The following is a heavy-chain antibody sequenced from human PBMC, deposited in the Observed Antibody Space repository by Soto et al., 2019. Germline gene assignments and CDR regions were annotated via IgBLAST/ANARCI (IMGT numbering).Heavy chain of an antibody. CDR2: IYWDDDK. D-gene: IGHD2-15*01. CDR1: GFSLSTSGVG. J-gene: IGHJ5*02. V-gene: IGHV2-5*02. Sequence: QITLKESGPTLVKPTQTLTLTCTFSGFSLSTSGVGVGWIRQPPGKALEWLALIYWDDDKRYSPSLKSRLTITKDTSKNQVVLTMINMDPVDTATYYWARKPLGYCSGGSCYGNWFDPWGQGTLVTVSS. CDR3: ARKPLGYCSGGSCYGNWFDP.